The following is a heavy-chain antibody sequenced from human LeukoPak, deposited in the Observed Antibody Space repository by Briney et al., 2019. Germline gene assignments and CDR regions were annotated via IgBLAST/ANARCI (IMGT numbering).Heavy chain of an antibody. J-gene: IGHJ4*02. CDR2: INNDGRVT. Sequence: GGSLRLSCAASGFNFSSHWMHWVRQAPGKGLVWVSFINNDGRVTRYADSVKGRFTISRDNAKNTVYLQMNSLGDEDTAMYYCARGGQGAVDYWGPGTLVTVS. V-gene: IGHV3-74*01. CDR3: ARGGQGAVDY. CDR1: GFNFSSHW. D-gene: IGHD3-16*01.